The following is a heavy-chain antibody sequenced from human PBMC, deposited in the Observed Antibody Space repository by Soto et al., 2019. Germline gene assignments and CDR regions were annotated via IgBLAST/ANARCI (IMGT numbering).Heavy chain of an antibody. D-gene: IGHD3-22*01. CDR2: INSDGSST. Sequence: EVQLVESGGGLVQPGGSLRLSCAASGFTFSSYWMHWVRQAPGKGLVWVSRINSDGSSTSYADSVKGRFTISRDNAKITLYLQMNSLRAEDTAVYYCARDPYDSSGYYVPTSWFDPWGQGTLVTVSS. V-gene: IGHV3-74*01. CDR1: GFTFSSYW. J-gene: IGHJ5*02. CDR3: ARDPYDSSGYYVPTSWFDP.